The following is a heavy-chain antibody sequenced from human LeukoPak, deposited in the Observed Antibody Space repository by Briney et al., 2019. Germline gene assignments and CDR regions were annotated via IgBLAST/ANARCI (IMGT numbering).Heavy chain of an antibody. V-gene: IGHV4-59*01. CDR2: IYYSGST. CDR1: GGSISSYY. CDR3: ATVSHSSGWQVRTEYFQH. J-gene: IGHJ1*01. D-gene: IGHD6-19*01. Sequence: SETLSLTCTVSGGSISSYYWSWIRQPPGKGLEWIGYIYYSGSTNYNPSLKSRVTISVDTSKNQFSLKLSSVTAADTAVYYCATVSHSSGWQVRTEYFQHWGQGTLVTVSS.